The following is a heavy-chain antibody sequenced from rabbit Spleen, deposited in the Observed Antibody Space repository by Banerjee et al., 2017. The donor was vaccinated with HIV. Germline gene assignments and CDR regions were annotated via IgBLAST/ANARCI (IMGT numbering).Heavy chain of an antibody. D-gene: IGHD8-1*01. Sequence: QEQLEESGGGLVKPGASLTLTCTASGFSFSKNYFMCWVRQAPGKGLEWIACINTGNGKTYYATWAKGRFTISKTSSTTVTLQLNSLTDADMATYFCARDDGGSNYQWLDLWGQGTLVTVS. V-gene: IGHV1S45*01. CDR2: INTGNGKT. CDR3: ARDDGGSNYQWLDL. J-gene: IGHJ5*01. CDR1: GFSFSKNYF.